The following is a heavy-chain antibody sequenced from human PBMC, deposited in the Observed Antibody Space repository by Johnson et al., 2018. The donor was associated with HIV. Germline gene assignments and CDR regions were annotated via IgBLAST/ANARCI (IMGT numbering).Heavy chain of an antibody. V-gene: IGHV3-30*18. Sequence: QVQLVESGGGVVQPGSSLRLSCAASGFTLSHYGMHWVRQAPGTGPEWVALISSDGSNADYADSVKGRFTVSRDNYKNTLYLQMISLRAEDPAVYYCAKDREAWYISRWSPTDAFDIWGQGTMVTVSS. D-gene: IGHD6-13*01. CDR3: AKDREAWYISRWSPTDAFDI. J-gene: IGHJ3*02. CDR1: GFTLSHYG. CDR2: ISSDGSNA.